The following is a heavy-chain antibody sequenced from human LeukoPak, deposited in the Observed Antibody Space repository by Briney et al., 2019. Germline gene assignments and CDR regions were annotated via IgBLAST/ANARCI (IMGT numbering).Heavy chain of an antibody. V-gene: IGHV5-51*01. CDR3: ARHEGPSDGYNFHAFDI. D-gene: IGHD5-24*01. Sequence: GESLKISCKGSGYTFTSYYIGWVRQMPGKGLEWMGLTYPGDSDTRYSPSFQGQVTISADKSISIVYLQWSSLRASDTAMYYCARHEGPSDGYNFHAFDIWGQGTMVTVSS. CDR2: TYPGDSDT. J-gene: IGHJ3*02. CDR1: GYTFTSYY.